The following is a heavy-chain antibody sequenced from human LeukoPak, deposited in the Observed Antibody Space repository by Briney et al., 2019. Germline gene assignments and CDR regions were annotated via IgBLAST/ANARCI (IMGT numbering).Heavy chain of an antibody. J-gene: IGHJ4*02. V-gene: IGHV3-23*01. CDR3: ATREYSSSDYFDY. Sequence: GGSLRLSCAASGFTFSSYAMSWLRQAPGKGLEWVSAISGSGGSTYYADSVKGRFTISRDNSKNTLYPQMNSLRAEDTAVYYCATREYSSSDYFDYWGQGTLVTVSS. D-gene: IGHD6-6*01. CDR1: GFTFSSYA. CDR2: ISGSGGST.